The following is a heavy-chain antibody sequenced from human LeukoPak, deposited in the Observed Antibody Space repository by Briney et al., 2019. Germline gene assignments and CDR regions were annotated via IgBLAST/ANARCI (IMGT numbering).Heavy chain of an antibody. CDR3: ARDRGDYYDSSGYYYVSY. Sequence: SVKVSCKASGGTFSSYTISWVRQAPGQGLEWMGRIIPTLGIGDYAQKFQGRVTITADKSTSTAYMELSSLRSEDTAVYYCARDRGDYYDSSGYYYVSYWGQGTLVTVSS. D-gene: IGHD3-22*01. CDR1: GGTFSSYT. V-gene: IGHV1-69*04. J-gene: IGHJ4*02. CDR2: IIPTLGIG.